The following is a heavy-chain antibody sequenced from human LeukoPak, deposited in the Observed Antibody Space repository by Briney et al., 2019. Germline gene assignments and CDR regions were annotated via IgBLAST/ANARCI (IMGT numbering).Heavy chain of an antibody. D-gene: IGHD2-15*01. J-gene: IGHJ4*02. V-gene: IGHV3-15*01. CDR1: GFTFSNAW. CDR2: IKSKTDGGTT. CDR3: TTSSFLGYCSGGSCYSWNPDY. Sequence: GGSLRLSCAASGFTFSNAWMSWVRQAPGKGLEWVGRIKSKTDGGTTDYAAPVKGRFTISRDDSKNTLYLQMNSLKTEDTAVYYCTTSSFLGYCSGGSCYSWNPDYWGQGTLVTVSS.